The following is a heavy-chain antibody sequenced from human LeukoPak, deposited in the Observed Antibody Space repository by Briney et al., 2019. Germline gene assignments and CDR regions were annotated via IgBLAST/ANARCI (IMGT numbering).Heavy chain of an antibody. CDR2: ISYDGSNE. D-gene: IGHD3-9*01. J-gene: IGHJ4*02. CDR3: ARGLQYFGWLLWGDY. CDR1: GYTFSSYA. Sequence: GGSLRLSCVGSGYTFSSYAMHWVRQAPGKGLEWVALISYDGSNEYYADSVKGRFTISRDNSKHTLFLQMNSLRPEDTATYYCARGLQYFGWLLWGDYWGQGTLVTVSS. V-gene: IGHV3-30*04.